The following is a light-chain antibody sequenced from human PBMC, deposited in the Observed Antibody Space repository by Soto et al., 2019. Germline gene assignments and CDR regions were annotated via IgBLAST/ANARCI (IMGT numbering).Light chain of an antibody. V-gene: IGLV2-14*01. CDR1: SNDVGGYNY. CDR3: TSYTSTIPYV. Sequence: QSLLTEPACVTVSPGQSITVSCTGASNDVGGYNYVSWYQQHPGQAPKLIIYEVSDRPSGVSPRFSGSKSGNTASLTISGLQVEDEADYFCTSYTSTIPYVFGSGTKVTVL. CDR2: EVS. J-gene: IGLJ1*01.